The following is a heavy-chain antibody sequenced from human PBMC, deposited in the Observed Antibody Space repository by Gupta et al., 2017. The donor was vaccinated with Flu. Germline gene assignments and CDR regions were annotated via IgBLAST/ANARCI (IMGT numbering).Heavy chain of an antibody. J-gene: IGHJ3*02. D-gene: IGHD1-1*01. Sequence: INSGTYNWGWIRQPPGKGLEWIATISYNGETYYNPSVKRRVTISVDTSKSQFSLKLTSVTAADTAGDGCARFYNSRRAFDIWGQGTVVTVSS. CDR2: ISYNGET. CDR3: ARFYNSRRAFDI. CDR1: INSGTYN. V-gene: IGHV4-39*07.